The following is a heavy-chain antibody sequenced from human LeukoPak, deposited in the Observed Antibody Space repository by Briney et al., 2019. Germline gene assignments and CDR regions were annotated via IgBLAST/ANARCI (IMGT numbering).Heavy chain of an antibody. CDR1: GGSISSYY. J-gene: IGHJ5*02. V-gene: IGHV4-4*07. CDR2: IYTSGST. D-gene: IGHD2/OR15-2a*01. CDR3: ARAFSSTNWFDP. Sequence: SETLSLTCTVSGGSISSYYWSWIRQPAGKRLEWIGRIYTSGSTNYNPSLKSRVTISVDTSKNQFSLKLSSVTAADTAVYYCARAFSSTNWFDPWGQGTLVTVSS.